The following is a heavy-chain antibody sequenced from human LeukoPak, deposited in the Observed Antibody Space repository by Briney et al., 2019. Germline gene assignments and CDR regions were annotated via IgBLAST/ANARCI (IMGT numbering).Heavy chain of an antibody. D-gene: IGHD3-16*02. CDR1: GYTFTSYG. CDR2: ISAYNGNT. V-gene: IGHV1-18*01. J-gene: IGHJ4*02. CDR3: ARDGLRLGELSPTPDY. Sequence: ASVKVSCKASGYTFTSYGISWVRQAPGQGPEWMGWISAYNGNTNYAQKLQGRVTMTTDTSTSTAYMELRSLRSDDTAVYYCARDGLRLGELSPTPDYWGQGTLVTVSS.